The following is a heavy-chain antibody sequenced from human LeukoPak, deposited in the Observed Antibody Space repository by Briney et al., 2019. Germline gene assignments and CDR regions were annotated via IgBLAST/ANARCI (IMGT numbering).Heavy chain of an antibody. CDR2: ISAYNGNT. CDR1: GYTFTSYG. D-gene: IGHD6-13*01. Sequence: ASVKVSCKASGYTFTSYGISWVRQAPGQGLEWMGWISAYNGNTNYAQKLQGRVTMTTDTSTSTAYMELRSLRSDDTAVYYCARLAEGMAAAGFDPWGQGTLVTVSS. V-gene: IGHV1-18*01. CDR3: ARLAEGMAAAGFDP. J-gene: IGHJ5*02.